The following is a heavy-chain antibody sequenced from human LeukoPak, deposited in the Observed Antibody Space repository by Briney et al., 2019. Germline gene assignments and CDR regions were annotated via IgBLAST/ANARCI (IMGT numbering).Heavy chain of an antibody. CDR1: RYTFTSYD. CDR3: ASPSSSGWYYFDY. Sequence: GASVKVSCKASRYTFTSYDINWVRQATGQGLEWMGWMNPNSGNTGYAQKFQGRVTMTRNTSISTAYMELSSLRSEDTAVYYCASPSSSGWYYFDYWGQGTLVTVSS. V-gene: IGHV1-8*01. J-gene: IGHJ4*02. D-gene: IGHD6-19*01. CDR2: MNPNSGNT.